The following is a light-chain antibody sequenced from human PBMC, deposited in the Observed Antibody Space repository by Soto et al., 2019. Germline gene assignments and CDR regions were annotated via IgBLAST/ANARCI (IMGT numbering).Light chain of an antibody. Sequence: ETVLTQSPATLSLSPGERATLSCMSSQSVSDFLSWYQQKPGQAPRLLMHDASNRATGIQARFSGSGSGTDFTLTISSLEPEDVAVYYCQQRSNWPLTFGGGTKVEIK. CDR1: QSVSDF. CDR3: QQRSNWPLT. V-gene: IGKV3-11*01. J-gene: IGKJ4*01. CDR2: DAS.